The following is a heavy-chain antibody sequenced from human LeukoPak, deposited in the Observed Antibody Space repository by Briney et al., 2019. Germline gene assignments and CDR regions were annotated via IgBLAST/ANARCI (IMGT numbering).Heavy chain of an antibody. D-gene: IGHD3-16*02. CDR1: GGSLSGYY. CDR2: IYYSGST. CDR3: ARVVMITFGGVIANGAFDI. Sequence: SETLSLTCAVYGGSLSGYYWGWIRQPPGKGLEWIGSIYYSGSTYYNPSLKSRVTISVDTSKNQFSLKLSSVTAADTAVYYCARVVMITFGGVIANGAFDIWGQGTMVTVSS. J-gene: IGHJ3*02. V-gene: IGHV4-39*07.